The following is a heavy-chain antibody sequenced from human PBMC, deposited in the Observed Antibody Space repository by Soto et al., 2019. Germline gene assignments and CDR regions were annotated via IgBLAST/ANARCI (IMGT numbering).Heavy chain of an antibody. CDR2: ITLSGSST. CDR3: AKQNGGSTRWFSDF. Sequence: EVQLLESGGGLGQPGGSLRLSCAASGFTFRNYAMSWVRQAPGKGLEWVSDITLSGSSTYYADSVKGRFTISRDNSNNNLFLHMSSLRAEDTAIYYCAKQNGGSTRWFSDFWGQGTLVNVSS. J-gene: IGHJ4*02. V-gene: IGHV3-23*01. D-gene: IGHD2-15*01. CDR1: GFTFRNYA.